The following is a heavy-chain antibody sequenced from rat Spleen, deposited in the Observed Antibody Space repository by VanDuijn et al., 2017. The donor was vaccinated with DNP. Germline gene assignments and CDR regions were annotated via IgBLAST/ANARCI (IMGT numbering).Heavy chain of an antibody. CDR2: IIYDGSST. CDR3: TTRGKYGGYDY. Sequence: EVQLVESGGGLVRPGNSLRLSCAASGFIFSDYAMAWVRQSPKMGLEWVATIIYDGSSTFYRDSVTGRFTISRDFAKSTLYLQMDSLRSEDSATYYCTTRGKYGGYDYWGQGVIVTVSS. CDR1: GFIFSDYA. V-gene: IGHV5S10*01. J-gene: IGHJ2*01. D-gene: IGHD1-11*01.